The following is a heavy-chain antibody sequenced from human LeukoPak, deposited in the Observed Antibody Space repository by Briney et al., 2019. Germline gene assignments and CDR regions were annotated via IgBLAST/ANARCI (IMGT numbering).Heavy chain of an antibody. J-gene: IGHJ5*02. V-gene: IGHV4-4*07. Sequence: SETLSLTCTVSGGSINSYYWSWIRQPAGKGLEWIGRIYTSGSTNYNPSLKSRVTMSVDTSKNQFSLKLSSVTAADTAVYYCARPNSLDCSGGSCYHNWFDPWGQGTLVTVSS. CDR2: IYTSGST. CDR1: GGSINSYY. D-gene: IGHD2-15*01. CDR3: ARPNSLDCSGGSCYHNWFDP.